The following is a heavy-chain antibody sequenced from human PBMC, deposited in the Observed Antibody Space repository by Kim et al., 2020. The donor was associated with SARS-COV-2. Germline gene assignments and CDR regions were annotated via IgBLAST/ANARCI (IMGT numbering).Heavy chain of an antibody. J-gene: IGHJ4*02. Sequence: SVKVSCKASGGTFSSYAISWVRQAPGQGLEWMGGIIPIFGTANYAQKFQGRVTITADESTSTAYMELSSLRSEDTAVYYCASLNHGYSYFLGDWGQGTLVTVSS. CDR3: ASLNHGYSYFLGD. V-gene: IGHV1-69*13. CDR2: IIPIFGTA. D-gene: IGHD5-18*01. CDR1: GGTFSSYA.